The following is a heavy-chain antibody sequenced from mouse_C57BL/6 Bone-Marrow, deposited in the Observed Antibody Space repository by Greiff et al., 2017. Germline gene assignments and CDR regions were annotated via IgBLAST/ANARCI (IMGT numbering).Heavy chain of an antibody. D-gene: IGHD2-4*01. CDR1: GYTFTSYW. CDR3: ARAMITTFFDY. V-gene: IGHV1-59*01. CDR2: IDPSDSYT. J-gene: IGHJ2*01. Sequence: QVQLQQPGAELVRPGTSVKLSCKASGYTFTSYWMHWVKQRPGQGLEWIGVIDPSDSYTNYNQKFKGKATLTVDTSSSTAYMQLSILTSEDSAVYYCARAMITTFFDYWGQGTTLTVSS.